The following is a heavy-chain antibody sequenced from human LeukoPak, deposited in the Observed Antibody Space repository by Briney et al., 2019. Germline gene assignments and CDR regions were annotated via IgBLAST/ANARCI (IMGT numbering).Heavy chain of an antibody. CDR3: ARDSSGGKYYFDY. J-gene: IGHJ4*02. CDR2: ISSRGSTI. Sequence: GGSLRLSCAASGFTFSSYSMNWVRQAPGKGLEWVSYISSRGSTIYYADSVKGRFTISRDNAKNSLYLQMTSLRDEDTAVYYCARDSSGGKYYFDYWGQGTLVTVSS. D-gene: IGHD6-19*01. V-gene: IGHV3-48*02. CDR1: GFTFSSYS.